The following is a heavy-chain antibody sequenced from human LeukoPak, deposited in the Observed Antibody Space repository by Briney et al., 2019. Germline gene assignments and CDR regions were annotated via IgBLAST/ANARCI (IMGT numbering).Heavy chain of an antibody. CDR1: GYVFIRHW. Sequence: GESLKISCKTSGYVFIRHWIGWVRQVPGKGLEWMGVIHPEDSYARYNPAFEGQVTLSVDESTTTAYQQLNSLKASDTAIYYCARQNHYYYYMDVWGRGTMVTVSS. CDR3: ARQNHYYYYMDV. J-gene: IGHJ6*03. CDR2: IHPEDSYA. V-gene: IGHV5-51*01.